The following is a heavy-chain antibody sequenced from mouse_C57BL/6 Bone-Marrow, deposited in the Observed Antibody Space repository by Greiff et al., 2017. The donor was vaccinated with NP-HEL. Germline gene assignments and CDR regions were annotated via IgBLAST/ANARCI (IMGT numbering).Heavy chain of an antibody. J-gene: IGHJ4*01. CDR1: GYTFTDYY. D-gene: IGHD2-10*01. CDR3: ARPTMVRGCAMDY. Sequence: VQLKQSGPELVKPGASVKISCKASGYTFTDYYMNWVKQSHGKSLEWIGDINPNNGGTSYNQKFKGKATLTVDKSSSTAYMELRSLTSEDSAVYYCARPTMVRGCAMDYWGQGTSVTVSS. V-gene: IGHV1-26*01. CDR2: INPNNGGT.